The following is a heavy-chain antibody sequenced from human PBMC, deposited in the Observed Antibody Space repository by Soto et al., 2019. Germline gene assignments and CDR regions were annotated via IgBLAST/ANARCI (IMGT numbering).Heavy chain of an antibody. CDR2: INPSGGST. Sequence: ASVKVSCKASGYTFTSYYMHWVRQAPGQGLEWMGIINPSGGSTSYAQKFQGRVTITRDTSTSTVYMELSSLRSEDTAVYYCARGYGSGSYLNWFDPWGQGTLVTVSS. CDR1: GYTFTSYY. V-gene: IGHV1-46*01. J-gene: IGHJ5*02. D-gene: IGHD3-10*01. CDR3: ARGYGSGSYLNWFDP.